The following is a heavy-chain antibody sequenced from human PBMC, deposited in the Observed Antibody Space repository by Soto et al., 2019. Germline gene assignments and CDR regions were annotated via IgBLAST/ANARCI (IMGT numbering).Heavy chain of an antibody. D-gene: IGHD3-16*02. J-gene: IGHJ4*02. CDR1: GGTFSSYA. V-gene: IGHV1-69*01. CDR2: LIPIFGTA. Sequence: QVQLVQSGAEVKKPGSSVKVSCKASGGTFSSYAISWVRQAPGQGLEWMGGLIPIFGTANYAQKFQGRVTITADESTSTAYMELSMLRSEDTAVYYRARTPSMITFGGVITTFDYWGQGTLVTVSS. CDR3: ARTPSMITFGGVITTFDY.